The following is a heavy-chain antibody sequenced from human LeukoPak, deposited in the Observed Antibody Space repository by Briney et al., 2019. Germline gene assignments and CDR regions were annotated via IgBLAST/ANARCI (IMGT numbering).Heavy chain of an antibody. CDR2: IYYSGST. CDR1: GGSISSGGSY. V-gene: IGHV4-31*03. Sequence: PSETLSLTCTVSGGSISSGGSYWSWIRQHPGKGLEWLGYIYYSGSTYYNPSLKSRVTISVDTSKNQFSLKLSSVTAADTAVYYCARESTYGGNSGFDYWGQGTLVTVSS. D-gene: IGHD4-17*01. CDR3: ARESTYGGNSGFDY. J-gene: IGHJ4*02.